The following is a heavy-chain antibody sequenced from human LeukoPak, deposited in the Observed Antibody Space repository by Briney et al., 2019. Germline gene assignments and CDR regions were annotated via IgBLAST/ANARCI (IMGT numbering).Heavy chain of an antibody. V-gene: IGHV3-21*04. D-gene: IGHD2-15*01. Sequence: GGSLRLSCAASGFPFSSYSMNWVRQAPGKGLEWVSSISSGTSFIYYADSVRGRFTISRDNAKSSLYSQMNSLRAEDTALYYCARDQGQGVDFFDFWGQGVLVTVSS. J-gene: IGHJ4*02. CDR3: ARDQGQGVDFFDF. CDR1: GFPFSSYS. CDR2: ISSGTSFI.